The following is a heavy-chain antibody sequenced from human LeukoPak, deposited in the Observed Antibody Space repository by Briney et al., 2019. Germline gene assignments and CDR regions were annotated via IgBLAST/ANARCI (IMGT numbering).Heavy chain of an antibody. CDR2: ISAYNGNT. Sequence: GASVKVSCKASGYTFTSYGISWVRQAPGQGLEWMGWISAYNGNTNYAQKLQGRVTMTTDTSTSTAYMELRSLRSDDTAVYYCARVGRRWLQLGNSYFDYWGQGTLVTVSS. D-gene: IGHD5-24*01. CDR3: ARVGRRWLQLGNSYFDY. J-gene: IGHJ4*02. CDR1: GYTFTSYG. V-gene: IGHV1-18*01.